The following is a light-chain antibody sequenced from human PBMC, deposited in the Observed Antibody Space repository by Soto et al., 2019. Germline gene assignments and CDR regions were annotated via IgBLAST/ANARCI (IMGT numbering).Light chain of an antibody. CDR3: QQRSDWPRT. J-gene: IGKJ2*01. CDR2: DAS. Sequence: EIVLTQSPATLSLSPGERATLSCRASQSVSSYLAWYQQKPGQAPRLLIYDASNRATGIPARFSGSGSGTDFTLTIRSLEPDDLAVYYCQQRSDWPRTFGQGTKLEIK. V-gene: IGKV3-11*01. CDR1: QSVSSY.